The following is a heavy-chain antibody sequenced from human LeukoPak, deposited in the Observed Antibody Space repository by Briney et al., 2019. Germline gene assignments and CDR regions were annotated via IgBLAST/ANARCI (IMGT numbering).Heavy chain of an antibody. CDR2: ISSSSGTL. Sequence: GGSLRLSCAASGFTFSTYSLNWVRQAPGKGLEWVSYISSSSGTLYYADSVKGRFTISRDNAKNLLYLQMNSLRAEDTAVYYCAGYCSGGSCYPPRYYYYYMDVWGKGTTVTVSS. CDR1: GFTFSTYS. J-gene: IGHJ6*03. V-gene: IGHV3-48*01. CDR3: AGYCSGGSCYPPRYYYYYMDV. D-gene: IGHD2-15*01.